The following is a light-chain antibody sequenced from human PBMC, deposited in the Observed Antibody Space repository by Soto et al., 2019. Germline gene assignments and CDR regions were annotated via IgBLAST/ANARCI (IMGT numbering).Light chain of an antibody. CDR2: AAS. J-gene: IGKJ4*01. CDR1: QGIDNH. CDR3: QKCKVAPFT. V-gene: IGKV1-27*01. Sequence: DIQMTQSPSSLSASLGDRVTITCRASQGIDNHLAWYQQKPGKAPKLLIYAASTLHSGVPSRFTGSGSGTDFPLTISSLQPEDAATYYCQKCKVAPFTFGGGTKVEI.